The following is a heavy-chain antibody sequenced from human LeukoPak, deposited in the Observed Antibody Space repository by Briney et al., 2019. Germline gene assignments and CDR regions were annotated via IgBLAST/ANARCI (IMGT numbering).Heavy chain of an antibody. CDR1: GFTFSSYA. Sequence: GGSLRLSCAASGFTFSSYAMHWVRQAPGKGLEWVAVISYDGSNKYYADSVKGRFTISRDNSKNTLYLQMNSLRAEDTAVYYCARSGEQWLVFTTINWFDPWGQGTLVTASS. CDR3: ARSGEQWLVFTTINWFDP. J-gene: IGHJ5*02. CDR2: ISYDGSNK. D-gene: IGHD6-19*01. V-gene: IGHV3-30*04.